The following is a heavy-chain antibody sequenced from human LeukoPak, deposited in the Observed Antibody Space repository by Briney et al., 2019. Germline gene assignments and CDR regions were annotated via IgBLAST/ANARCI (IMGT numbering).Heavy chain of an antibody. CDR1: GGTFNNYP. J-gene: IGHJ4*02. Sequence: ASVKVSCKASGGTFNNYPINWVRQAPGQGLEWMGGIIPIFGTANYAQKFQDRVTISADESTSTAYMELSSLRSEDTAMYYCARALLNYFDNWGQGTLVTVSS. CDR3: ARALLNYFDN. CDR2: IIPIFGTA. D-gene: IGHD2-21*01. V-gene: IGHV1-69*13.